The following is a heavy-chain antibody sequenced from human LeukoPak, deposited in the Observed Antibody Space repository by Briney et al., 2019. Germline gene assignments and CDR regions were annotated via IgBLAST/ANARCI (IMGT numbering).Heavy chain of an antibody. CDR2: IYYTGKT. J-gene: IGHJ4*02. D-gene: IGHD5-24*01. V-gene: IGHV4-39*01. CDR3: ARHVRRDGYNHFDY. Sequence: SETLSLTCSVSGDYISNSNYYWGWIRQPPGKGLEWIGNIYYTGKTYYNSSLKSQVTISIDTSKNEFSLNLNSVTAADTAVYYCARHVRRDGYNHFDYWGQGTLVTVSS. CDR1: GDYISNSNYY.